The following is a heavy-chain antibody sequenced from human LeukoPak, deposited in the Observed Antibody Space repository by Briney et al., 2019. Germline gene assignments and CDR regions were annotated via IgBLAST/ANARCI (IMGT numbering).Heavy chain of an antibody. Sequence: PSETLSLTCTVSGGSISSYYWSWIRQPPGKGLECIGYIYYSGSTNYNPSLKSRVTISVDTSKNQFSLKLSSVTAADTAVYYCARVRGSSGSYEYYHYMDVWGKGTTVTISS. J-gene: IGHJ6*03. V-gene: IGHV4-59*01. CDR1: GGSISSYY. CDR2: IYYSGST. CDR3: ARVRGSSGSYEYYHYMDV. D-gene: IGHD1-26*01.